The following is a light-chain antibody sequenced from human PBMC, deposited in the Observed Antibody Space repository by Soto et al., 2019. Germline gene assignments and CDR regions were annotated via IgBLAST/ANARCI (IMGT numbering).Light chain of an antibody. CDR3: QSYDISLSGVV. V-gene: IGLV1-40*01. J-gene: IGLJ2*01. CDR1: SSNIGAGYD. Sequence: QPVLTQPPSVSGAPGQRVTISCTGSSSNIGAGYDVHWYQQLPGTAPKVLIHGNSHRPSGVPDRFSGSKSGTSASLAITGLQAEDEAGYYCQSYDISLSGVVFGGGTKLTVL. CDR2: GNS.